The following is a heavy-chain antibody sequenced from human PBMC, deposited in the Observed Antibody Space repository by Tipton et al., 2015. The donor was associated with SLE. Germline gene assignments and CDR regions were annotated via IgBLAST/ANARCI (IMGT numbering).Heavy chain of an antibody. CDR3: ARAGSGYDYFDH. D-gene: IGHD5-12*01. V-gene: IGHV3-7*01. CDR2: INQDGSEK. J-gene: IGHJ4*02. CDR1: GFTFSSYW. Sequence: GSLSLSCAASGFTFSSYWMSWVRQAPGKGLEWVANINQDGSEKYYVDSVKGRFTISRDNAKNSLYLQMNSLRGEDTAVYYCARAGSGYDYFDHWGQGTLVTVSS.